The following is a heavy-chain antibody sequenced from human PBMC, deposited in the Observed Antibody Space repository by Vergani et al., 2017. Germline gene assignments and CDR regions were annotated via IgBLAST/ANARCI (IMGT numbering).Heavy chain of an antibody. CDR3: ARDLAGSDYYYMDV. CDR2: IIPIFGTT. J-gene: IGHJ6*03. Sequence: QGQLAQSGAEVKKPGSSVKVSCKASGGTFSSNSISWVRQAPGQGLEWMGRIIPIFGTTSYAQKFQGRVTISRDNSKNTLYLQMNSLRAEDTAVYYCARDLAGSDYYYMDVWGKGTTVTVSS. V-gene: IGHV1-69*05. CDR1: GGTFSSNS. D-gene: IGHD3-10*01.